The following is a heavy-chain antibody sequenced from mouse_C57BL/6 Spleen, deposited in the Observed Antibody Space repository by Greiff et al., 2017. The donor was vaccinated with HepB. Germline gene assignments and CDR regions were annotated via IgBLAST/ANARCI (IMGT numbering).Heavy chain of an antibody. D-gene: IGHD4-1*01. CDR2: ISSGGSYT. J-gene: IGHJ2*01. CDR3: ARGGTGTYPFDY. Sequence: EVKVVESGGDLVKPGGSLKLSCAASGFTFSSYGMSWVRQTPDKRLEWVATISSGGSYTYYPDSVKGRFTISRDNAKNTLYLQMSSLKSEDTAMYYCARGGTGTYPFDYWGQGTTLTVSS. CDR1: GFTFSSYG. V-gene: IGHV5-6*01.